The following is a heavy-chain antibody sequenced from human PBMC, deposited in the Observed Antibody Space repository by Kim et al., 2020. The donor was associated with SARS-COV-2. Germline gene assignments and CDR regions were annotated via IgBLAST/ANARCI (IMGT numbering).Heavy chain of an antibody. J-gene: IGHJ6*02. CDR2: ISSSSSYT. Sequence: GGSLRLSCAASGFTFSDYYMSWIRQAPGKGLEWVSYISSSSSYTNYADSVKGRFTISRDNAKNSLYLQMNSLRAEDTAVYYCARWIECRSTSCYFGYYYGMDVWGQGTTVTVSS. CDR1: GFTFSDYY. D-gene: IGHD2-2*01. CDR3: ARWIECRSTSCYFGYYYGMDV. V-gene: IGHV3-11*06.